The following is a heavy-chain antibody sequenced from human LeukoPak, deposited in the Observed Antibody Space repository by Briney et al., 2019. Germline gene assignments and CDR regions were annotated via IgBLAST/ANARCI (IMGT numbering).Heavy chain of an antibody. CDR2: ISSSGSTI. CDR3: ASEGYVVGATRSHDAFDI. Sequence: GGSLRLSCAASGFTFSSYAMSWVRQAPGKGLEWVSYISSSGSTIYYADSVKGRFTISRDNAKNSLYLQMNSLRAEDTAVYYCASEGYVVGATRSHDAFDIWGQGTMVTVSS. J-gene: IGHJ3*02. D-gene: IGHD1-26*01. V-gene: IGHV3-48*04. CDR1: GFTFSSYA.